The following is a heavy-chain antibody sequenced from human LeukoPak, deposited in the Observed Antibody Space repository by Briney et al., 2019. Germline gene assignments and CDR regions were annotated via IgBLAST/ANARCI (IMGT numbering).Heavy chain of an antibody. Sequence: ASVKVSCKASGYTFTSYGISWVRQAPGQGLEWMGWISAYNGNTNYAQKLQGRVTMTTDTSTSTAYMELRSLRSDDTAVYYCARDSVDTVVVPAAMGALRYYYYGMDVWGQGTTVTVSS. CDR1: GYTFTSYG. CDR3: ARDSVDTVVVPAAMGALRYYYYGMDV. D-gene: IGHD2-2*03. CDR2: ISAYNGNT. V-gene: IGHV1-18*01. J-gene: IGHJ6*02.